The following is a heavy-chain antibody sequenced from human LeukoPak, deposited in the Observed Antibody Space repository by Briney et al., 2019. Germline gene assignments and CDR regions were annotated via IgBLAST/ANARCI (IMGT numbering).Heavy chain of an antibody. J-gene: IGHJ6*03. Sequence: SETLSLTCTVSGYSISSGYYWGWIRQPPGKGLEWIGSIYHSGSTYYNPSLKSRVTISVDTSKNQFSLKLSSVTAADTAVYYCARDSAADYYYYYMDVWGKGTTVTISS. V-gene: IGHV4-38-2*02. CDR1: GYSISSGYY. CDR3: ARDSAADYYYYYMDV. CDR2: IYHSGST. D-gene: IGHD2-2*01.